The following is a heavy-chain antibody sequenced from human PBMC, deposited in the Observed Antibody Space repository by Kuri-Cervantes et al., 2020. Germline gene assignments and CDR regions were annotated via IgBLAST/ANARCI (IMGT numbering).Heavy chain of an antibody. V-gene: IGHV4-61*02. CDR1: GGAISSGSYY. J-gene: IGHJ3*02. CDR3: ARFPYCSRTSFSAFDI. D-gene: IGHD2-2*01. CDR2: IYTSGST. Sequence: LRLSCAVSGGAISSGSYYWSWIRPPAGKGLEWSVRIYTSGSTNYNPSLKNRVNISVAMSKNQFSLKLSSVTAADTAVYYCARFPYCSRTSFSAFDIWGQGTMVTVSS.